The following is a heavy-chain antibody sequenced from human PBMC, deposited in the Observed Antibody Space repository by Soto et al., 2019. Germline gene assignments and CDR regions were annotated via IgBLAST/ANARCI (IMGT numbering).Heavy chain of an antibody. CDR2: INPNNGDT. J-gene: IGHJ4*02. D-gene: IGHD3-22*01. CDR3: ARLKSYYDSRGSSDY. Sequence: ASVKVSCKASGYTFTGYYIYWLRQAPGQGLEWMGWINPNNGDTNYAQKFQGRVTMTRDPSISTAYLELSRLRSDDTAIYYCARLKSYYDSRGSSDYWGQGTLVTVSS. CDR1: GYTFTGYY. V-gene: IGHV1-2*02.